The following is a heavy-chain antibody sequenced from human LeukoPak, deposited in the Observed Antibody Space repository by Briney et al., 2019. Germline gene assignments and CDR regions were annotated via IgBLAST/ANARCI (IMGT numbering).Heavy chain of an antibody. V-gene: IGHV3-30*03. CDR1: GFTFSTHF. J-gene: IGHJ4*02. D-gene: IGHD1-1*01. CDR2: ISYDGSNK. Sequence: GGSLRLSCAATGAASGFTFSTHFLNWVRQAPGKGLEWVAVISYDGSNKYYADSVKGRFTISRDNSKNTLYLQMNSLRAEDTAVYYCARGGERTFDYWGQGTLVTVSS. CDR3: ARGGERTFDY.